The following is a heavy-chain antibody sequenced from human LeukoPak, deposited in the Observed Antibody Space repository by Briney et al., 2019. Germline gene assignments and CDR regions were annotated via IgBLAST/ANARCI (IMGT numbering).Heavy chain of an antibody. V-gene: IGHV1-2*02. CDR2: INPNSGGT. CDR3: ARLPYSGSYYSAFDI. Sequence: RASVKVSCKASGYTFTGYYMHWVRQAPGQGLEWMGWINPNSGGTNYAQKFQGRVTMTRDTSISTAYLQWSSLKASDTAMYYCARLPYSGSYYSAFDIWGQGTMVTVSS. CDR1: GYTFTGYY. J-gene: IGHJ3*02. D-gene: IGHD1-26*01.